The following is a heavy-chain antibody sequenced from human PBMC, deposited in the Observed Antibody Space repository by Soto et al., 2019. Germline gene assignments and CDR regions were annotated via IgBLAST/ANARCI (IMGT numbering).Heavy chain of an antibody. CDR1: GYTFTSYA. CDR3: AKGLGGGAGRGDY. V-gene: IGHV1-3*05. CDR2: INAGNGNT. D-gene: IGHD3-16*01. J-gene: IGHJ4*02. Sequence: QVQLVQSGAEEKKPGASVKVSCKASGYTFTSYAMNWVRQAPGQRLEWMGWINAGNGNTKYSQKFQGRVTITRDTTADTAKMEPNRQRCEDTAVYYGAKGLGGGAGRGDYWGQGTLVTVSS.